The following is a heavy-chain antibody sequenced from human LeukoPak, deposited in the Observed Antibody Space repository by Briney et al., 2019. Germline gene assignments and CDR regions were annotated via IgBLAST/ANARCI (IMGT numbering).Heavy chain of an antibody. D-gene: IGHD3-10*01. CDR2: AFNNEGT. CDR1: DASFSSNTYY. J-gene: IGHJ4*02. V-gene: IGHV4-39*07. CDR3: ARGVQVWLMSQRYFDY. Sequence: PSETLSLTCTVSDASFSSNTYYWGWIRQPPGKGLEWIGSAFNNEGTYYSPSLRRRVTISRDTSKKQLSLRLSSLTAADTAVYFCARGVQVWLMSQRYFDYWGQGTLVTVSS.